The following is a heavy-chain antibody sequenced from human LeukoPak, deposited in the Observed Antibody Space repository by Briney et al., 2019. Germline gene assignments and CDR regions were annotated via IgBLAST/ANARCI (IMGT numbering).Heavy chain of an antibody. D-gene: IGHD3-10*01. V-gene: IGHV4-61*09. J-gene: IGHJ4*02. CDR1: GGSISSGSYC. Sequence: NASQTLSLTCTVSGGSISSGSYCWSWIRQPAGKGLEWIGHIHTSGNTNYNPSLKSRVTMSVDTSKNQFSLKLSSVTAADTAVYYYARHVYYGSGTYVGEDYFDYWGQGTLVTVSS. CDR2: IHTSGNT. CDR3: ARHVYYGSGTYVGEDYFDY.